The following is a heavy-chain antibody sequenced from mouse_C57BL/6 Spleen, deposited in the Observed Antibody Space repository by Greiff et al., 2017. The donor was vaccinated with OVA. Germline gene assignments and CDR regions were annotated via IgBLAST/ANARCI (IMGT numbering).Heavy chain of an antibody. CDR2: IYPGSGNT. CDR3: ARGHYGNYGGFDY. D-gene: IGHD2-1*01. V-gene: IGHV1-76*01. J-gene: IGHJ2*01. CDR1: GYTFTDYY. Sequence: QVQLQQSGAELVRPGASVKLSCKASGYTFTDYYINWVKQRPGQGLEWIARIYPGSGNTYYNEKFKGKATLTAEKSSSTAYMPLSSLTSEDSAVYFCARGHYGNYGGFDYWGQGTTLTVSS.